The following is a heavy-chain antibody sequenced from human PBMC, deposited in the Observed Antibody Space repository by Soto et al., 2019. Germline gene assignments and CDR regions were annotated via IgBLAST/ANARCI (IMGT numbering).Heavy chain of an antibody. J-gene: IGHJ6*02. CDR2: INPNSGGT. CDR3: ARDSSGLVWSLYYYYGMDV. D-gene: IGHD3-22*01. CDR1: GYTFTGYY. V-gene: IGHV1-2*04. Sequence: QVQLVQSGAEVKKPGASVKVSCKASGYTFTGYYMHWVRQAPGQGLEWMGWINPNSGGTNYAQKFQGWVTMTRDTSISTAYMELSRLRSDDTAVYYCARDSSGLVWSLYYYYGMDVWGQGTTVTVSS.